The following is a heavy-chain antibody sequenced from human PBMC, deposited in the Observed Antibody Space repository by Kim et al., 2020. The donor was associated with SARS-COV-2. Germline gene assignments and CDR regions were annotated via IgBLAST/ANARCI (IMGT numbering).Heavy chain of an antibody. CDR2: IYYSGTT. Sequence: SETLSLTCTVSGDSIKNSEFYWSWIRQPQGKGLEWIGNIYYSGTTNYNPSLKSLISMSLDTSNNQFSLKLISVTAADTAGYYFAREKVASIWKYPYGMDV. V-gene: IGHV4-30-4*01. CDR3: AREKVASIWKYPYGMDV. CDR1: GDSIKNSEFY. D-gene: IGHD5-12*01. J-gene: IGHJ6*01.